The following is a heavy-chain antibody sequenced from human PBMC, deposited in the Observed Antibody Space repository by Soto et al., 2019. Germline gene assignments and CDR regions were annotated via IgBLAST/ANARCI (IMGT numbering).Heavy chain of an antibody. D-gene: IGHD3-22*01. CDR1: GFTFSSYA. CDR2: ISGSGGST. CDR3: AKDGNPRPYYYDSSALDAFDI. Sequence: LRLSCAASGFTFSSYAMSWVRQAPGKGLEWVSAISGSGGSTYYAGSVKGRFTISRDNSKNTLYLQMNSLRAEDTAVYYCAKDGNPRPYYYDSSALDAFDIWGQGTMVTVSS. V-gene: IGHV3-23*01. J-gene: IGHJ3*02.